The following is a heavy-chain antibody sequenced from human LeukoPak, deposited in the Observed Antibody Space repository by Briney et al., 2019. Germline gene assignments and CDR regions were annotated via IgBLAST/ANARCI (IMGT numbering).Heavy chain of an antibody. CDR1: GFTFDDYG. V-gene: IGHV3-20*04. J-gene: IGHJ4*02. CDR2: INWNSGSI. D-gene: IGHD2-15*01. Sequence: GGSLRLSCAASGFTFDDYGMSWVRQAPAKGLEWVSGINWNSGSIGYADSVKGRFTIYRDNAKNSLYLQMNSLRAEDTALYYCAKTTVVAATRGFDYWGQGTLVTVSS. CDR3: AKTTVVAATRGFDY.